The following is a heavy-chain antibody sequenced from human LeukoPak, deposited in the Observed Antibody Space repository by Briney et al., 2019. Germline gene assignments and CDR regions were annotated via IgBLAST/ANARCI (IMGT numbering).Heavy chain of an antibody. J-gene: IGHJ4*02. V-gene: IGHV4-59*01. CDR2: VYHSGST. CDR1: GGSFSGYY. CDR3: ARSRVWSDYWGYFDF. D-gene: IGHD3-3*01. Sequence: PSETLSLTCAVYGGSFSGYYWSWIRQPPGRGLEWIGYVYHSGSTNYNPSLQSRVIISVDTSKNQVSLKLNSVTTADTAVYYCARSRVWSDYWGYFDFWGQGTLVTVSS.